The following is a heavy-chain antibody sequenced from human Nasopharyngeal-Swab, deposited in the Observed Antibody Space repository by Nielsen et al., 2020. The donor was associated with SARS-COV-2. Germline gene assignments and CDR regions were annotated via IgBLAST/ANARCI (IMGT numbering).Heavy chain of an antibody. J-gene: IGHJ4*02. V-gene: IGHV2-5*02. CDR2: IYWDDDK. CDR3: AHRANWNDFDY. D-gene: IGHD1-1*01. Sequence: RQAPGKALEWLALIYWDDDKRYSPSLKSRLTITKDTSKNQVVLTMTNMDPVDTATHYCAHRANWNDFDYWGQGTLVTVSS.